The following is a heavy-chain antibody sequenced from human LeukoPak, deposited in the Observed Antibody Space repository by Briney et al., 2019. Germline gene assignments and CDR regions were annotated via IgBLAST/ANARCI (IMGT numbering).Heavy chain of an antibody. CDR3: AKDTGSPADAITMEDNAFDI. V-gene: IGHV3-9*01. D-gene: IGHD3-3*01. Sequence: GGSLRLSCAASGFTFSSYAMHWVRQAAGKGLEWVSVISWSSGIIGYADSVKGRFTISRDNAKNSLYLQMESLRAEDTAVYYCAKDTGSPADAITMEDNAFDIWGQGTMVTVSS. J-gene: IGHJ3*02. CDR2: ISWSSGII. CDR1: GFTFSSYA.